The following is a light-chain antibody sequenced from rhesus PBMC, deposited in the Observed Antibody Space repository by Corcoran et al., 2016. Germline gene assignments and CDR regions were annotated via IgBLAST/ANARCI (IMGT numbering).Light chain of an antibody. V-gene: IGKV1-74*01. CDR3: QHAYGTPLT. CDR2: KTS. J-gene: IGKJ4*01. Sequence: DIQMTQSPSFLSASVGDRVTITCRASENVKNFLNWYQQTPGKAPKLLISKTSTLESGVPSRFRGIGSGKDYTFTISSLQPEDVATYCCQHAYGTPLTFGGGTKVEIK. CDR1: ENVKNF.